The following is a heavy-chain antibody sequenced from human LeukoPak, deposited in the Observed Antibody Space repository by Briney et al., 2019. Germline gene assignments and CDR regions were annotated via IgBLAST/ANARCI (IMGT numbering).Heavy chain of an antibody. CDR3: AKDLENCSSTSCYYYYGMDV. J-gene: IGHJ6*02. CDR2: ISYDGSNK. V-gene: IGHV3-30*18. CDR1: GFTFSSYG. D-gene: IGHD2-2*01. Sequence: PGGSLRLSCAASGFTFSSYGMHWVRQAPGKGLEWVAVISYDGSNKYYADSVKGRFTISRDNSKNTLYLQMNSLGAEDTAVYYCAKDLENCSSTSCYYYYGMDVWGQGTTVTVSS.